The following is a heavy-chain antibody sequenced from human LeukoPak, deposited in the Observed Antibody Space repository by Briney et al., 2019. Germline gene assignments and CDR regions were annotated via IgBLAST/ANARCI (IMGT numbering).Heavy chain of an antibody. CDR3: ARVTAMVFDY. V-gene: IGHV4-59*01. J-gene: IGHJ4*02. CDR1: GGSISSYY. CDR2: IYYSGST. Sequence: PSETLSLTCTVSGGSISSYYWSWIRQPPGKGLEWIGYIYYSGSTNYNPSLKSRVTISVDTSKNQFSLKLSSVTAADTAVYYCARVTAMVFDYWGQGTLVTVSS. D-gene: IGHD5-18*01.